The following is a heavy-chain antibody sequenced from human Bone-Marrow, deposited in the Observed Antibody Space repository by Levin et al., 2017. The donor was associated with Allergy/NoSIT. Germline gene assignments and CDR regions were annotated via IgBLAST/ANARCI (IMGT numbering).Heavy chain of an antibody. J-gene: IGHJ4*02. CDR1: GFSLSTSGMC. V-gene: IGHV2-70*01. CDR3: ARCEILTGYYLFDY. Sequence: QTLSLTCTFSGFSLSTSGMCVSWIRQPPGKALEWLALIDWDDDKYYSTSLKTRLTISKDTSKNQVVLTMTNMDPVDTAAYYCARCEILTGYYLFDYWGQGTLVTVSS. D-gene: IGHD3-9*01. CDR2: IDWDDDK.